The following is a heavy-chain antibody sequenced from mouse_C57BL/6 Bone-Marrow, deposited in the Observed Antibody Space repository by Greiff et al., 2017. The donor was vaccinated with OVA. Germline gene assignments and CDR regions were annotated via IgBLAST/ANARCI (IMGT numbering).Heavy chain of an antibody. J-gene: IGHJ1*03. CDR1: GFNIKDDY. CDR3: TTNGLYFDV. CDR2: IDPENGDT. V-gene: IGHV14-4*01. Sequence: VQLQQSGAELVRPGASVKLSCTASGFNIKDDYMHWVKQRPEQGLEWIGWIDPENGDTEYASKFQGKATITADTSSNTAYLQLSSRTSEDTAVYYCTTNGLYFDVWGTGTTVTVSS. D-gene: IGHD2-2*01.